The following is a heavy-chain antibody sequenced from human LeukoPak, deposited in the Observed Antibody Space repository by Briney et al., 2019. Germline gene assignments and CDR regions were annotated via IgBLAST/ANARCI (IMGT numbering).Heavy chain of an antibody. D-gene: IGHD2-2*01. V-gene: IGHV4-31*03. CDR3: ARGIVVVPAAISWFDP. CDR2: IYYSGST. CDR1: GGSISSGGYY. J-gene: IGHJ5*02. Sequence: SETLSLTCTVSGGSISSGGYYWSWIRQHPGKGLEWIGYIYYSGSTYYNPSLKSRVTISVDTSKNQFSLKLSSVTAADTAVYYCARGIVVVPAAISWFDPWGQGTLVTVSS.